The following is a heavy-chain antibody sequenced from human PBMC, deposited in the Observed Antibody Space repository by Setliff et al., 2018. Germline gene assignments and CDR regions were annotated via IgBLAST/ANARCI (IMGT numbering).Heavy chain of an antibody. D-gene: IGHD3-10*01. CDR1: GASISTTYYY. Sequence: SETLSLTCSVSGASISTTYYYWDWIRQSPEKGLEWIGTIYQNGITYYNPSVKSRVTISVHKSKNQFSLSLRSVTAADTAVYYCATDGPVLNGDYISWGQGTLVTVSS. CDR3: ATDGPVLNGDYIS. J-gene: IGHJ5*02. V-gene: IGHV4-39*07. CDR2: IYQNGIT.